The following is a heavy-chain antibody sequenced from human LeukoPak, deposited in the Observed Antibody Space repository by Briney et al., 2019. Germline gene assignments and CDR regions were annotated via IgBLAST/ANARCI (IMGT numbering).Heavy chain of an antibody. CDR2: INHSGST. D-gene: IGHD3-3*01. V-gene: IGHV4-34*01. Sequence: SETLSLTCAVYGGSFSGYYWSWIRQPPGKGLEWIGEINHSGSTNYNPSLKSRVTISVDTPKNQFSLKLSSVTAADTAVYYCASARRLFGVVRPWDAFDIWGQGTMVTVSS. CDR1: GGSFSGYY. J-gene: IGHJ3*02. CDR3: ASARRLFGVVRPWDAFDI.